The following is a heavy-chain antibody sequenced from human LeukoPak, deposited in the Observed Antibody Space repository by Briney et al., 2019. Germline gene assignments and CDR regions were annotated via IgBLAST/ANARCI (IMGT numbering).Heavy chain of an antibody. J-gene: IGHJ5*02. CDR2: ISAYNGNT. Sequence: ASVKVSCKASGYTFTSYGISWVRQAPGQGLEWMGWISAYNGNTNYAQKLQGRVTMTTDTSTSTAYMELRSLRSDDTAVYYCARAIVGCSSTSCYTIAWFDPWGQGTLLTVSS. CDR1: GYTFTSYG. CDR3: ARAIVGCSSTSCYTIAWFDP. V-gene: IGHV1-18*01. D-gene: IGHD2-2*02.